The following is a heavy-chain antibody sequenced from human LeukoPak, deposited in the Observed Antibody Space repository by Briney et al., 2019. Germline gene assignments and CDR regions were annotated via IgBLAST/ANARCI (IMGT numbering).Heavy chain of an antibody. V-gene: IGHV1-2*02. Sequence: ASVKVSCKASGYTFTGYYMHWVRQAPGQGLEWMGWINPNSGGTNYAQKFQGRVTMTRDTSISTAYMELSRLRSDDTAVYYCARDYYDSSVYYKGAIDYWGQGPLVTVSS. D-gene: IGHD3-22*01. CDR3: ARDYYDSSVYYKGAIDY. CDR1: GYTFTGYY. CDR2: INPNSGGT. J-gene: IGHJ4*02.